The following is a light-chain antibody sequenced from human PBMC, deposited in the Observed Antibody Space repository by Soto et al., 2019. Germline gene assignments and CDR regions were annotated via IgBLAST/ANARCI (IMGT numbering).Light chain of an antibody. CDR3: QQSYSNPRT. J-gene: IGKJ1*01. CDR2: KAS. CDR1: QTISSW. Sequence: DIRMTQSPSTLSASVGDRVIITCRASQTISSWLAWYQQEPGKAPKLLIYKASSLESGVPSRFSGSGSGAEFSLIISSLQPEDVATYYCQQSYSNPRTFGQGTKV. V-gene: IGKV1-5*03.